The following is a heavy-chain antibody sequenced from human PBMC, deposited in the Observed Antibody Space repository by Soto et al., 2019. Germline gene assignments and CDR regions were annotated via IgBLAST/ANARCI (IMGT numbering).Heavy chain of an antibody. CDR3: AKVSRGSGVVPAALN. CDR2: ISGSGVST. Sequence: EVQLLESGGGLVQPGGSLRLSCVASGHTFHSYAMSWVRQAPGKGLEWVSGISGSGVSTYYADSVRGRFTISRDDSKNTLYLQMNGLRAEDTAVYYCAKVSRGSGVVPAALNWGQGTLVTVSS. V-gene: IGHV3-23*01. CDR1: GHTFHSYA. D-gene: IGHD2-2*01. J-gene: IGHJ4*02.